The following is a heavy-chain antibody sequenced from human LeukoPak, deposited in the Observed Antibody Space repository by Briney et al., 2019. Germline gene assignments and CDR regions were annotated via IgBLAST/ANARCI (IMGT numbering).Heavy chain of an antibody. CDR2: ISGSGGST. CDR1: GFTFSSYA. Sequence: GGSLRLSCAASGFTFSSYAMSWVRQAPGKGLEWVSAISGSGGSTYYADSEKGRFTISRDNSKNTLYLQMNSLRAEDTAVYYCAKVGGSGWYEGNYFDYWGQGTLVTVS. D-gene: IGHD6-19*01. CDR3: AKVGGSGWYEGNYFDY. V-gene: IGHV3-23*01. J-gene: IGHJ4*02.